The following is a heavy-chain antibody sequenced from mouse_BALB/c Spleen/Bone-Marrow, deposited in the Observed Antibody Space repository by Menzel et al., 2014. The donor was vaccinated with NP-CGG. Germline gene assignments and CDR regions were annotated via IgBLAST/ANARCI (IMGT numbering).Heavy chain of an antibody. CDR3: TRNGSNYASAMYY. J-gene: IGHJ4*01. Sequence: GLDRPSPPVSFTCCVTGISITTGNYRWNWIRQFPGNKLEWLGYVYYRGIITYNPSLSSRTNITRDTSKNQFYLEMNSLTAEDTAAYYCTRNGSNYASAMYYWAQGASVTVSS. D-gene: IGHD2-5*01. CDR1: GISITTGNYR. CDR2: VYYRGII. V-gene: IGHV3-5*02.